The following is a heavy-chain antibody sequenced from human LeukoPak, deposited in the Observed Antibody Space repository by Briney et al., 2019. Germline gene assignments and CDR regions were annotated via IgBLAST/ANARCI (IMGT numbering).Heavy chain of an antibody. D-gene: IGHD3-10*01. CDR1: GFTFTNAW. Sequence: GGSLRLSCAASGFTFTNAWMNWVRQAPGKGLEWVGRIKSKTNGGATDYAAPVKGRFTISRDDSKTTLYLQMNSLKSEDTAIYYCTTGSSGSYYPLNWFVPWGQGTLVTVSS. CDR3: TTGSSGSYYPLNWFVP. CDR2: IKSKTNGGAT. J-gene: IGHJ5*02. V-gene: IGHV3-15*01.